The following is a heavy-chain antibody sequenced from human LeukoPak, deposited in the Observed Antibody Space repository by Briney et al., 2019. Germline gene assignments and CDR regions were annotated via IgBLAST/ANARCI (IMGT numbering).Heavy chain of an antibody. CDR2: IYSGGST. CDR1: GFTFSSYA. J-gene: IGHJ4*02. Sequence: PGGSLRLSCAASGFTFSSYAMSWVRQAPGKGLEWVSVIYSGGSTYYADSVKGRFTISRDNSKNTLYLQMNSLRAEDTAVYYCASVGSTSCYSAPCDYWGQGTLVTVTS. CDR3: ASVGSTSCYSAPCDY. D-gene: IGHD2-2*02. V-gene: IGHV3-53*01.